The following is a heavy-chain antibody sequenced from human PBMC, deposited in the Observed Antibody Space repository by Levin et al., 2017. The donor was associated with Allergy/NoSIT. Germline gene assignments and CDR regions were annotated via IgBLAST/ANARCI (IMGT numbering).Heavy chain of an antibody. J-gene: IGHJ4*02. Sequence: GGSLRLSCKGSGYSFTSYWIGWVRQMPGKGLEWMGIIYPGDSDTRYSPSFQGQVTISADKSISTAYLQWSRLKASDTAMYYCAISAAARDYWGQGPLVTVSS. CDR1: GYSFTSYW. V-gene: IGHV5-51*01. CDR3: AISAAARDY. D-gene: IGHD6-13*01. CDR2: IYPGDSDT.